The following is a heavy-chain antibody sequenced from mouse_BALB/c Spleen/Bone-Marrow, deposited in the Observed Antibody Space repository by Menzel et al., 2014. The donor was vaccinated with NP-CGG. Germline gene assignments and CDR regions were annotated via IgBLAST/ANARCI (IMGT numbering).Heavy chain of an antibody. J-gene: IGHJ1*01. CDR2: ILPGSGST. CDR1: GYTFSSYW. V-gene: IGHV1-9*01. CDR3: ARTGTDWYFDV. Sequence: LQESGAELMKPGASVKISCKATGYTFSSYWIEWVKQRPGHGLEWIGEILPGSGSTNYNEKFKGKATFTADTSSNTAYMQLSSLTSEDSAVYHCARTGTDWYFDVWGAGTTVTVSS. D-gene: IGHD4-1*01.